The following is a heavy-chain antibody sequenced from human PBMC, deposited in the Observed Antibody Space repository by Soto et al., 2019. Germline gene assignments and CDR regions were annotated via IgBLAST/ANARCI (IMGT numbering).Heavy chain of an antibody. CDR1: GGSFSGYY. D-gene: IGHD3-22*01. CDR2: INHSGST. V-gene: IGHV4-34*01. CDR3: ARVSGYDSSGYLSAFDI. Sequence: SETLSLTCAVYGGSFSGYYWSWIRQPPGKGLEWIGEINHSGSTNYNPSLKSRVTISVDTSKNQFSLKLSSVTAADTAVYYCARVSGYDSSGYLSAFDIWGQGTMVTVSS. J-gene: IGHJ3*02.